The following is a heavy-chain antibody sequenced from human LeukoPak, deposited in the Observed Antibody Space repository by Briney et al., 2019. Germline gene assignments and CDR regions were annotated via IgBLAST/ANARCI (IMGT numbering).Heavy chain of an antibody. D-gene: IGHD3-9*01. CDR1: GGSISSGGYY. CDR2: IYYSGST. CDR3: ARDMTDWWFDP. Sequence: SSETLSLTCTVSGGSISSGGYYWSWIRQHPGKGLEWIGYIYYSGSTHYNPSLKSRVTISVDTSKNQFSLKLSSVTAADTAVYYCARDMTDWWFDPWGQGTLVTVSS. J-gene: IGHJ5*02. V-gene: IGHV4-31*03.